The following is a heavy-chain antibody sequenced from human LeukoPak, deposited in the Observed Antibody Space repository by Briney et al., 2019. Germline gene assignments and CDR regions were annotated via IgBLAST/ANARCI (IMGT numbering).Heavy chain of an antibody. CDR2: ISSSSSYI. Sequence: GGSLRLSCAASGFTFSSYSMNWFRQAPGKGLEWVSSISSSSSYIYYADSVKGRFTISRDNAKNSLYLQMNSLRAEDTAVYYCARVRAGIQLWVKPADYWGQGTLVTVPS. D-gene: IGHD5-18*01. J-gene: IGHJ4*02. CDR3: ARVRAGIQLWVKPADY. CDR1: GFTFSSYS. V-gene: IGHV3-21*01.